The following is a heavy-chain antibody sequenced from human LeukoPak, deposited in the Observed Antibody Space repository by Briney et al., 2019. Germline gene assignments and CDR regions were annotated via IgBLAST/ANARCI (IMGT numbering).Heavy chain of an antibody. CDR3: VADQRGNSAYDY. CDR1: DGSISTDHW. CDR2: TYHYEMT. V-gene: IGHV4-4*02. J-gene: IGHJ4*02. D-gene: IGHD4-23*01. Sequence: SETLSLTCSVYDGSISTDHWWNWVRQPPGKGLEWIGETYHYEMTNYNPSLKSRVTISLDKSRNRFSLNLNSVTAADTAIYYCVADQRGNSAYDYWGQGTLVTVSS.